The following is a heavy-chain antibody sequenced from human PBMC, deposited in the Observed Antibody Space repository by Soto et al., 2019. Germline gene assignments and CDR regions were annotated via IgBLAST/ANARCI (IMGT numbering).Heavy chain of an antibody. CDR1: GGSISSGDYY. CDR3: ARELYCSSTSCWSQNWFDP. V-gene: IGHV4-30-4*01. CDR2: IYYSGST. J-gene: IGHJ5*02. D-gene: IGHD2-2*01. Sequence: PSETLSLTYTVSGGSISSGDYYWSWIRQPPGKGLEWIGYIYYSGSTYYNPSLKSRVTISVDTSKNQFSLKLSSVTAADTAVYYCARELYCSSTSCWSQNWFDPWGQGTLVTVSS.